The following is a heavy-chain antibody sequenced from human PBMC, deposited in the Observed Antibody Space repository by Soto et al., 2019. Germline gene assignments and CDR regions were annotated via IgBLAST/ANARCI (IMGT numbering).Heavy chain of an antibody. CDR3: ARSITMVRNLLGY. Sequence: SDTLSLTCTVSGGSLSSYYWSWIRQPPGKGLEWIGYIYYSGSTNYNPSLKSRVTISVDTSKNQFSLKLSSVTAADTAVYYCARSITMVRNLLGYWGQGTLVNVSS. CDR1: GGSLSSYY. J-gene: IGHJ4*02. CDR2: IYYSGST. V-gene: IGHV4-59*01. D-gene: IGHD3-10*01.